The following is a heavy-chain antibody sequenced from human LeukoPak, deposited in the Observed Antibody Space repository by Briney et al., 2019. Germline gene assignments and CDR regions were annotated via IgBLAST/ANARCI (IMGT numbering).Heavy chain of an antibody. Sequence: GGSLRLSCAAARSTFSGYAMNWVRHAPGKGLEWVSHIYISSSSNIISYADSVKGRFTISRDNAQNPLYLHMKGLRDEDTAVYYCVRARAYSFAYWGQGILVTVSS. D-gene: IGHD2-21*01. CDR2: ISSSSNII. J-gene: IGHJ4*02. CDR1: RSTFSGYA. V-gene: IGHV3-48*02. CDR3: VRARAYSFAY.